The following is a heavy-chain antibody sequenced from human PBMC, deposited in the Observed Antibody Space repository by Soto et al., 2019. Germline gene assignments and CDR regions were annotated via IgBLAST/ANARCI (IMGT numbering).Heavy chain of an antibody. D-gene: IGHD3-10*01. J-gene: IGHJ4*02. CDR1: GFTFSSYG. CDR3: AKGAGVLWFGELIPPYFDY. Sequence: QVQLVESGGGVVQPGRSLRLSCAASGFTFSSYGMHWVRQAPGKGLEWVAVISYDGSNKYYADSVKGRFTISRDNSKNTLYLQMNSLRAEDTAVYYCAKGAGVLWFGELIPPYFDYWGQGTLVTVSS. CDR2: ISYDGSNK. V-gene: IGHV3-30*18.